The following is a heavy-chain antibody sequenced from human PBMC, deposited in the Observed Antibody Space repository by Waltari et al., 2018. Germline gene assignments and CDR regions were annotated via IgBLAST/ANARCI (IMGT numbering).Heavy chain of an antibody. V-gene: IGHV1-58*01. J-gene: IGHJ4*02. CDR2: IVVGSGNT. CDR1: GFTFSSSA. Sequence: QMQLVQSGPEVKKPGTSVKVYCKASGFTFSSSAVQWVRQARGQRLEWIGWIVVGSGNTNYAQKFQERVTITRDMSTSTAYMELSSLRSEDTAVYYCAAVDSGEYYDFWSGYYLWGQGTLVTVSS. D-gene: IGHD3-3*01. CDR3: AAVDSGEYYDFWSGYYL.